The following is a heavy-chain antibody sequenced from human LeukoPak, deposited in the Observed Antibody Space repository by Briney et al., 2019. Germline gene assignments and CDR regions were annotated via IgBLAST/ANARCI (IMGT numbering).Heavy chain of an antibody. D-gene: IGHD2-2*01. CDR3: ARDWVSCSGTSCYDAFDI. CDR1: GFTFNSYC. J-gene: IGHJ3*02. V-gene: IGHV3-7*01. Sequence: GGSLRLSCAASGFTFNSYCKIWVRQAPGKGLEWVANIKQDGSEKYYVDSVKGRFTISRDNAQNSLYLQMNSLRAEDTAVYYCARDWVSCSGTSCYDAFDIWGQGTMVTVSS. CDR2: IKQDGSEK.